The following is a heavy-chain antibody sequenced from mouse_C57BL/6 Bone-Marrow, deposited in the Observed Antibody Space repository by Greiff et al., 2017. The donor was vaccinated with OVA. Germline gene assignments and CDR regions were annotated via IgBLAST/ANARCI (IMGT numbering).Heavy chain of an antibody. V-gene: IGHV1-58*01. CDR2: IYIGAGYT. Sequence: EVQLQQSGAELVRPGSSVKMSCKTSGYTFTSYGINWVKQRPGQGLEWIGYIYIGAGYTEYNEKFKGKATLTSDTSSNTAYMQLSSLTSEDSAIECCARGGYLLAYWGQGTLVTVSA. J-gene: IGHJ3*01. CDR1: GYTFTSYG. D-gene: IGHD2-3*01. CDR3: ARGGYLLAY.